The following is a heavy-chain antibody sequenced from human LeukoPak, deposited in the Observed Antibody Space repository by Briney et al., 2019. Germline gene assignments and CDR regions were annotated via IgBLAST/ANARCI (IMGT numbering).Heavy chain of an antibody. J-gene: IGHJ6*03. Sequence: GESLKISCKGSGYSFTSYWIGWVRQLPGKGLEWMGIIYPGDSDTRYSPSFQGQVTISADKSISTAYLQWNSLKASDTAVYYCARHFSYSNYYYYYIDVWGKGTTVTVSS. CDR2: IYPGDSDT. CDR1: GYSFTSYW. CDR3: ARHFSYSNYYYYYIDV. D-gene: IGHD6-13*01. V-gene: IGHV5-51*01.